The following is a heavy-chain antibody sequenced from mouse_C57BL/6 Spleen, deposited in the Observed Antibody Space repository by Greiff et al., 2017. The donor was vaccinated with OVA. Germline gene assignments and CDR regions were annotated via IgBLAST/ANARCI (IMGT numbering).Heavy chain of an antibody. V-gene: IGHV10-1*01. Sequence: EVQLVESGGGLVQPKGSLKLSCAASGFSFNTYAMNWVRQAPGKGLEWVARIRSKSNNYATYYADSVKDRFTISRDDSESMLYLQMNNLKTEDTAMYYCVRQDPPYAMDYWGQGTSVTVSS. CDR1: GFSFNTYA. CDR2: IRSKSNNYAT. J-gene: IGHJ4*01. CDR3: VRQDPPYAMDY.